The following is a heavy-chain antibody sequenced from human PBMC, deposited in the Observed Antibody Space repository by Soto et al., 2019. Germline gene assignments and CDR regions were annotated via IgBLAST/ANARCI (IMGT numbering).Heavy chain of an antibody. CDR3: ARTARYCSSTSCYIPWFDP. J-gene: IGHJ5*02. CDR1: GGTFSSYA. Sequence: GASVKVSCKASGGTFSSYAISWVRQAPGQGXEWMGGIIPIFGTANYAQKFQGRVTITADESTSTAYMELSSLRSEDTAVYYCARTARYCSSTSCYIPWFDPWGQGTLVTVFS. CDR2: IIPIFGTA. V-gene: IGHV1-69*13. D-gene: IGHD2-2*02.